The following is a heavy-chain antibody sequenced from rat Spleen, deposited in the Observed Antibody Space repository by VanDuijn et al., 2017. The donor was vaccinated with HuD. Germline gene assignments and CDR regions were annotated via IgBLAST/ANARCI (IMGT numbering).Heavy chain of an antibody. CDR1: GFTFSDYN. Sequence: EVQLVESGGGLVRPGRSLKLSCAASGFTFSDYNMAWVRQAPKKGLEWVATISYDGSSTYYRDSVKGRFTISRDNAKRTLYLQMDSLGSEDTATYYCARQELRRPHWYFDLWGPGTMVTVSS. CDR3: ARQELRRPHWYFDL. D-gene: IGHD1-11*01. CDR2: ISYDGSST. V-gene: IGHV5-7*01. J-gene: IGHJ1*01.